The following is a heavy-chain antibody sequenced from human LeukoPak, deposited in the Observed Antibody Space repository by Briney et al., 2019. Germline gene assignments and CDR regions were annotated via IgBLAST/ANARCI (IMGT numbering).Heavy chain of an antibody. CDR3: ARDRGGYSYGLDFDY. J-gene: IGHJ4*02. CDR2: IYSDGNT. Sequence: GGSLRLSCAVSGFTVSSIYMSWVRQAPGKGLEWVSFIYSDGNTYYADSVKGRFTLSRDSSRNTLYLQMNSLRVDDTAVYYCARDRGGYSYGLDFDYWGQGTLVTVSS. CDR1: GFTVSSIY. V-gene: IGHV3-53*01. D-gene: IGHD5-18*01.